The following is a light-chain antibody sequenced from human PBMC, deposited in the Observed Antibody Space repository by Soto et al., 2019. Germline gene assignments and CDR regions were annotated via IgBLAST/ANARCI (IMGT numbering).Light chain of an antibody. CDR3: LQDYNYPRT. CDR2: AAS. J-gene: IGKJ2*01. Sequence: AIQMTQSPSSLSASVGDRVTITCRASQGIRTELAWYQQKAGKAPQLLIYAASSIQRGVPSRFSGSGSGTDFTLTISSLQPEDFATYYCLQDYNYPRTFGQGTKLEIK. V-gene: IGKV1-6*01. CDR1: QGIRTE.